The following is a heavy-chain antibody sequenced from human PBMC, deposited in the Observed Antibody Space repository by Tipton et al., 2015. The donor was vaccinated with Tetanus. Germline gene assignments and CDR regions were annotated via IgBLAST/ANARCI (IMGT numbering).Heavy chain of an antibody. CDR3: ARDRSITIFGVVPINYYYGMDV. Sequence: LRLSCTVSGGSISSYYWSWIRQPPGKGLEWIGYIYYSGSTNYNPSLKSRVTISVDTSKNQFSLKLSSVTAADTAVYYCARDRSITIFGVVPINYYYGMDVWGQGTPVTVSS. V-gene: IGHV4-59*01. D-gene: IGHD3-3*01. CDR2: IYYSGST. CDR1: GGSISSYY. J-gene: IGHJ6*02.